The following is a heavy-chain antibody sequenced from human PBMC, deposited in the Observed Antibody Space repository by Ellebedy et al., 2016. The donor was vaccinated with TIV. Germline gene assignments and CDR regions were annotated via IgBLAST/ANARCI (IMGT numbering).Heavy chain of an antibody. CDR1: GGSISSYY. CDR3: ARGPAGEWFLYYYYMDV. J-gene: IGHJ6*03. V-gene: IGHV4-4*07. D-gene: IGHD3-3*01. CDR2: IYTSGST. Sequence: SETLSLXCTVSGGSISSYYWSWIRQPAGKGLEWIGRIYTSGSTNYNPSLKSRVTMSVDTSKNQFSLKLSSVTAADTAVYYCARGPAGEWFLYYYYMDVWGKGTTVTVSS.